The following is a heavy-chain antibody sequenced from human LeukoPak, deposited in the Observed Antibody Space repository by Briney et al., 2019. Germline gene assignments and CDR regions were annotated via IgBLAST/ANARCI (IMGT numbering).Heavy chain of an antibody. Sequence: PGGSLRLSCEASGFTFSAYAMSWVRQAPGKGLEWVSVISGSDDLTYYSDSVKGRFTISRDNSRNILYLQMNSLRADDTALYYCAKAATRRAASNYYYYGMDVWGHGTTVTV. J-gene: IGHJ6*02. CDR1: GFTFSAYA. V-gene: IGHV3-23*01. CDR2: ISGSDDLT. CDR3: AKAATRRAASNYYYYGMDV. D-gene: IGHD1-7*01.